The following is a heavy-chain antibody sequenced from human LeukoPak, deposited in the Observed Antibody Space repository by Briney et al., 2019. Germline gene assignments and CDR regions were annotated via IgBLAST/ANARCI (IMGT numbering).Heavy chain of an antibody. CDR2: INAGNGNT. CDR3: ARGTPLFFELRLGELSPADY. V-gene: IGHV1-3*01. D-gene: IGHD3-16*02. CDR1: GYTFTNYA. Sequence: ASVKVSCKASGYTFTNYAIQWVRQAPGQRLEWMGWINAGNGNTKYSQEFQGRVTIIRDTSASTAYMELSRLRSDDTAVYYCARGTPLFFELRLGELSPADYWGQGTLVTVSS. J-gene: IGHJ4*02.